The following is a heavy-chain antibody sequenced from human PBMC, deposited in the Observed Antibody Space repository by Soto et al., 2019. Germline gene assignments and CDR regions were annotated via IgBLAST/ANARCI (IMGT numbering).Heavy chain of an antibody. CDR1: GFTFSSYS. J-gene: IGHJ3*02. D-gene: IGHD2-8*01. CDR3: ASLYCTNGVCYSADAFDI. V-gene: IGHV3-21*01. CDR2: ISSSSSYI. Sequence: PGGSLRLSCAASGFTFSSYSMNWVRQAPGKGLEWVSSISSSSSYIYYADSVKGRFTISRDNAKNSLYLQMNSLRAEDTAVYYCASLYCTNGVCYSADAFDIWGQGTMVTVSS.